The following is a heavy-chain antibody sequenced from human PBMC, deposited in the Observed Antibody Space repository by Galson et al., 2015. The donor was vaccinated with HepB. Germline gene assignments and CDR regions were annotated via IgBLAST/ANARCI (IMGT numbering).Heavy chain of an antibody. CDR2: IIPIFGTA. CDR1: GGTFSSYA. CDR3: ARDGGACSSTRCRRDMDV. J-gene: IGHJ6*02. D-gene: IGHD2-2*01. Sequence: SVKVSCKASGGTFSSYAISWVRQAPGQGLEWMGGIIPIFGTANYAQKFQGRVTITADESTSTAYMELSSLRSEDTAVYYCARDGGACSSTRCRRDMDVWGQGTTVTVSS. V-gene: IGHV1-69*13.